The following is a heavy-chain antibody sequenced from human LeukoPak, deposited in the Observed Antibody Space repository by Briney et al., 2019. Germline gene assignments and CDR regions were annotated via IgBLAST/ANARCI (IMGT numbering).Heavy chain of an antibody. CDR2: ISSSSNTK. Sequence: GGSLRLACAASGFTFSNYNMNWVRQAPGKGLEWVSYISSSSNTKYYADSVMGRFTISRDNAKNSLYLQMNSLRAEDTAVYYCATESGTYSGTCFDYWGQGNLVTVSS. CDR3: ATESGTYSGTCFDY. CDR1: GFTFSNYN. V-gene: IGHV3-48*01. J-gene: IGHJ4*02. D-gene: IGHD1-26*01.